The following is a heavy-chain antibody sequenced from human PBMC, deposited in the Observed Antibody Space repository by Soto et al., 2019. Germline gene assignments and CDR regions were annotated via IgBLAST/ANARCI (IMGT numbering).Heavy chain of an antibody. CDR3: ARHPSDFWFDP. D-gene: IGHD2-21*02. J-gene: IGHJ5*02. CDR2: MYYSGST. V-gene: IGHV4-59*04. CDR1: GGSISSYY. Sequence: SETLSLTCTVSGGSISSYYWSWVRQPPGKGLEWIGYMYYSGSTYYNPSLKSRVTVSVDTSKNQFSLKLSSVTAADTAVYYCARHPSDFWFDPWGQGTLVTVSS.